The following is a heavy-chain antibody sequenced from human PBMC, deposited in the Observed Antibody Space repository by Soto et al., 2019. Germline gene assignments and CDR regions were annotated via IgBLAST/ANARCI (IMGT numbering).Heavy chain of an antibody. D-gene: IGHD4-17*01. V-gene: IGHV3-21*01. CDR1: GFTFSSYS. CDR2: ISSSSSYI. CDR3: ARDHRNDYGDYFFDY. J-gene: IGHJ4*02. Sequence: GGSLRLSCAAPGFTFSSYSMNWVRQAPGKGLEWVSSISSSSSYIYYADSVKGRFTISRDNAKNSLYLQMNSLRAEDTAVYYCARDHRNDYGDYFFDYWGQGTLVTVSS.